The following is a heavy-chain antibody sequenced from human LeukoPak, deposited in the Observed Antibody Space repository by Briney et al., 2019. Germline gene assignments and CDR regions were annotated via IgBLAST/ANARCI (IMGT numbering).Heavy chain of an antibody. CDR2: INPSGGST. CDR3: ARDKSSSSWYVGAYYYYMDV. J-gene: IGHJ6*03. V-gene: IGHV1-46*01. D-gene: IGHD6-13*01. Sequence: RASVKVSCKASGYTFTSYYMHWVRQAPGQGLEWMGIINPSGGSTSYAQKFQGRVTMTRDMSTSTVYMELSSLRSEDTAVYYCARDKSSSSWYVGAYYYYMDVWGKGTTVTVSS. CDR1: GYTFTSYY.